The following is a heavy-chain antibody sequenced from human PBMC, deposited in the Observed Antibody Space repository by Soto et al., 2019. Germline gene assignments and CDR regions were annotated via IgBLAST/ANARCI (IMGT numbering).Heavy chain of an antibody. CDR3: AKDQGSSWYEIDY. J-gene: IGHJ4*02. D-gene: IGHD6-13*01. Sequence: GGSLRLSCAAAGFTFDDYGMSWARQAPGKGLEWVSGVNWNGGSTGYADSVKGRFTISRDNAKNSLYLQMNSLRAEDTAFYYCAKDQGSSWYEIDYWGQGTLVTVSS. CDR2: VNWNGGST. CDR1: GFTFDDYG. V-gene: IGHV3-20*04.